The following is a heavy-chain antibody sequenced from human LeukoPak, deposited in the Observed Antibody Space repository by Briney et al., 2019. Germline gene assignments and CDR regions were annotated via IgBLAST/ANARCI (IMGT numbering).Heavy chain of an antibody. J-gene: IGHJ4*02. CDR3: AKDRRDIVVVPAAEGGY. Sequence: GGSLRLSCTASGFTFSSYAMHCVRQAPGKGLEWVAVISYDGSNKYYADSVKGRFTISRDNSKNTLYLQMNSLRAEDTAVYYCAKDRRDIVVVPAAEGGYWGQGTLVTVSS. CDR2: ISYDGSNK. CDR1: GFTFSSYA. D-gene: IGHD2-2*01. V-gene: IGHV3-30-3*01.